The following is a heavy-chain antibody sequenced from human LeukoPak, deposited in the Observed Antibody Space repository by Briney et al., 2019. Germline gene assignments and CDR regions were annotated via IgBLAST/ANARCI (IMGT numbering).Heavy chain of an antibody. CDR3: ARDPDHGALDF. CDR2: INQDGSGK. J-gene: IGHJ4*02. V-gene: IGHV3-7*01. D-gene: IGHD4-17*01. CDR1: GLTFSSCW. Sequence: GGSLRLSCAASGLTFSSCWMSWVSQAHGKGLEWVADINQDGSGKFYVDSMKDRFTVSRDNAKNSLYLQMNSLRAEDTAVYYCARDPDHGALDFWGQGTLVTVSS.